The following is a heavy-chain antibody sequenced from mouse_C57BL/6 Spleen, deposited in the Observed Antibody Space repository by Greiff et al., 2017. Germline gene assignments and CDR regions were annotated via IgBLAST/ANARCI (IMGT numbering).Heavy chain of an antibody. CDR1: GFTFSDYG. V-gene: IGHV5-17*01. J-gene: IGHJ3*01. Sequence: EVNVVESGGGLVKPGGSLKLSCAASGFTFSDYGMHWVRQAPEKGLEWVAHISSGSSTIYYADTVKGRFTISRDNAKNTLFLQMTSLRSEDTAMYYCARKLGQAWFAYWGQGTLVTVSA. CDR2: ISSGSSTI. CDR3: ARKLGQAWFAY. D-gene: IGHD4-1*01.